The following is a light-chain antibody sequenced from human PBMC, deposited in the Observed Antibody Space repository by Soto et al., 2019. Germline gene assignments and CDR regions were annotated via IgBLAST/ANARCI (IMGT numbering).Light chain of an antibody. CDR2: GAS. J-gene: IGKJ1*01. Sequence: EIVLTQSPATLSLSPGERATLSCRASQSVSTKVAWYQEKAGQAPILLTCGASTRAIGIPARFSGRGSGTDYTLTISRLEPEDVAVYYCQQHGSSPVTFGQGTKVDI. CDR1: QSVSTK. CDR3: QQHGSSPVT. V-gene: IGKV3-20*01.